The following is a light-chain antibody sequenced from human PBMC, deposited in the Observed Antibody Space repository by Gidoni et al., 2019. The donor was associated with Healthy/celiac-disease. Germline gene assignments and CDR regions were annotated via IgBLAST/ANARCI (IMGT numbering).Light chain of an antibody. CDR2: AAS. Sequence: IQLTQSPSSLSASVGDRVTITCRASQGISSYLAWYQQKPGKAPKLLIYAASTLQSGVPSRFRGSGSGTDFTLTISSLQPEDFATYYCQQLNSYPFFGGGTKVEIK. CDR1: QGISSY. V-gene: IGKV1-9*01. J-gene: IGKJ4*01. CDR3: QQLNSYPF.